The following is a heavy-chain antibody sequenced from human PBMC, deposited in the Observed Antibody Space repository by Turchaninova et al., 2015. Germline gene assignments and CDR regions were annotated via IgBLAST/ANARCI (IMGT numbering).Heavy chain of an antibody. D-gene: IGHD1-14*01. J-gene: IGHJ4*02. CDR1: GGSISSRNYY. CDR3: AKIRGYNYNPTGHFDY. CDR2: IYFSGST. V-gene: IGHV4-39*01. Sequence: QLQLQESGPGLVKPSETLSLTCTVSGGSISSRNYYWGWIRQPPEKGLEWIGNIYFSGSTYYPPSLKIRVTISVDTSKSQFSLKLSSVTVADTAVYYCAKIRGYNYNPTGHFDYWGQGALVTVSS.